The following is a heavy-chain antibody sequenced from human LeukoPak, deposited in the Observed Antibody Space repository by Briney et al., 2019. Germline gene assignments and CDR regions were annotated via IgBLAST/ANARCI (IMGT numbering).Heavy chain of an antibody. CDR3: ARSRAAAGTIHFDY. J-gene: IGHJ4*02. CDR2: IHYSGST. D-gene: IGHD6-13*01. V-gene: IGHV4-39*07. Sequence: KASETLSLTCTVSGGSISSSSYYWDWIRQPPGKGLEWIASIHYSGSTYYNPSLKSRVTISVDTSKNQFSLKLSSVTAADTAVYYCARSRAAAGTIHFDYWGQGTLVTVSS. CDR1: GGSISSSSYY.